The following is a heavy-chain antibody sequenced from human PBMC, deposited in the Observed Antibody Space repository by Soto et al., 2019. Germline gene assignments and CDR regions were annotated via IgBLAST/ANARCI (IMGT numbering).Heavy chain of an antibody. V-gene: IGHV4-31*02. J-gene: IGHJ4*02. CDR3: ALALQPTSGLDY. Sequence: PSETLYVTCSDSGAPLTRDHYYWSCIRHLKGKGLEWIGSIYDSGTTKFNPSLTSRLALSVDTSKNQFSLKLSSVTAADAAVYYCALALQPTSGLDYWGPGILVTVSS. D-gene: IGHD3-10*01. CDR1: GAPLTRDHYY. CDR2: IYDSGTT.